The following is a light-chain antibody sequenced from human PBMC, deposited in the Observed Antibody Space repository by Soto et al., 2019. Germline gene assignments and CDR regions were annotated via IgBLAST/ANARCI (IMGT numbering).Light chain of an antibody. CDR1: QTVSNY. J-gene: IGKJ5*01. V-gene: IGKV3-15*01. CDR2: DTS. Sequence: EIVMTQSPGTLSVSPGERATLSCRASQTVSNYLAWFQHKPGQAPRVLIYDTSTRAAGIPARFSGSGSGTDFTLTISSLQSEDFAVYYCQQYNTWRSITFGQGTRLEIK. CDR3: QQYNTWRSIT.